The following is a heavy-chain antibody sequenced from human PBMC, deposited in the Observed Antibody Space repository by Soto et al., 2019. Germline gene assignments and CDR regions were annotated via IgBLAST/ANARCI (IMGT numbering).Heavy chain of an antibody. V-gene: IGHV3-11*01. Sequence: GGSLRLSCAASGFTFSDYYMSWIRQAPGKGLEWVSYISSSGSTIYYADSVKGRFTISRDNAKNSLYLQMNSLRAEDTAVYYCARVGKNDYGPMGRYYYYYMDVWGKGTTVTVSS. J-gene: IGHJ6*03. D-gene: IGHD4-17*01. CDR2: ISSSGSTI. CDR3: ARVGKNDYGPMGRYYYYYMDV. CDR1: GFTFSDYY.